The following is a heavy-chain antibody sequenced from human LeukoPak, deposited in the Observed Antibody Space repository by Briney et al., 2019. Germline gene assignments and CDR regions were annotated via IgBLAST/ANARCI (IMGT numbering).Heavy chain of an antibody. CDR3: ARGYFDWFHDAFDI. CDR2: ISKSGDST. J-gene: IGHJ3*02. Sequence: PGGSLRLSCAASGFTFSSYAISWVRQAPGKGLEWVSAISKSGDSTYYADSVKGRFTISRDNSKNTLYLQMNSLRAEDTAVYYCARGYFDWFHDAFDIWGQGTMVTVSS. V-gene: IGHV3-23*01. D-gene: IGHD3-9*01. CDR1: GFTFSSYA.